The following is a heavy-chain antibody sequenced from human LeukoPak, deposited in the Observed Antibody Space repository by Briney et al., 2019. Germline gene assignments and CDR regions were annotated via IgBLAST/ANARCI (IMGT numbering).Heavy chain of an antibody. J-gene: IGHJ2*01. V-gene: IGHV4-61*01. D-gene: IGHD2-2*02. Sequence: SETLSLTCTVSGGSVSSGSYYWSWIRQPPGKGVEWIGYIYYSGSTNYNPSLKSRVTISVDTSKNQFSLKLSSVTAADTAVYYCARDHCSSTSCHNWYFDLWGRGTLVTVSS. CDR2: IYYSGST. CDR3: ARDHCSSTSCHNWYFDL. CDR1: GGSVSSGSYY.